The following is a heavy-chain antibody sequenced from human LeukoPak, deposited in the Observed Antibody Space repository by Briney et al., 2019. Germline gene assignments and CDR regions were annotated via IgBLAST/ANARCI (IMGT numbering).Heavy chain of an antibody. CDR2: ISRSSSSI. J-gene: IGHJ6*03. Sequence: PGGSLRLSCAASGFTFSRYSMTWVRQAPGKGLEWVSSISRSSSSIYYADSVKGRFTISRDNAKNSLSLQMNSLRAEDTAVYYCARVGDYYYYYMDVWGKGTTVTVSS. CDR3: ARVGDYYYYYMDV. D-gene: IGHD3-16*01. V-gene: IGHV3-21*01. CDR1: GFTFSRYS.